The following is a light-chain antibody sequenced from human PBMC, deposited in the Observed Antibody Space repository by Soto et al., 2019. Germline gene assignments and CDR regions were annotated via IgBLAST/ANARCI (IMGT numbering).Light chain of an antibody. CDR2: EVS. CDR3: SSYAGSNNLGV. V-gene: IGLV2-8*01. Sequence: QSVLTQPPSPSGSPGQSVTISCTGTSSDVGGYNYVSWYQQYPGKAPKLMIYEVSKRPSGVPDRFSGSKSGNTASLTISGLQAEDEADYYCSSYAGSNNLGVFGTGTKVTVL. CDR1: SSDVGGYNY. J-gene: IGLJ1*01.